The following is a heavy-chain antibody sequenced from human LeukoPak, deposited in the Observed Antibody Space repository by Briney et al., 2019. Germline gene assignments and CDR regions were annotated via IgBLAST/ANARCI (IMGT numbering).Heavy chain of an antibody. CDR2: ISGTSTDI. V-gene: IGHV3-21*01. Sequence: PGGSLRLSCAASGFTFTDYRMNWVRQAPGKGLEWVSSISGTSTDIYYADSVKGRFTISRDNAKNSVYLQMNSLRAEDTAVYYCARDDPNMIAALHYWGQGTLVTVSS. J-gene: IGHJ4*02. CDR3: ARDDPNMIAALHY. CDR1: GFTFTDYR. D-gene: IGHD6-6*01.